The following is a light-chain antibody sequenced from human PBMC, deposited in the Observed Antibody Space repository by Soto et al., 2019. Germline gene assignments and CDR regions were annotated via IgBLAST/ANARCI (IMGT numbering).Light chain of an antibody. CDR3: QQYVSSPWA. V-gene: IGKV3-11*01. CDR2: DAA. CDR1: QSVSRY. J-gene: IGKJ1*01. Sequence: EIVLTQSPATLSLSPGERATLSCRASQSVSRYLAWYQQKPGQAPRLLIYDAANRATGIPARFSGSGSGTDFTLTISSLEPEDFAVYYCQQYVSSPWAFGQGTKVHIK.